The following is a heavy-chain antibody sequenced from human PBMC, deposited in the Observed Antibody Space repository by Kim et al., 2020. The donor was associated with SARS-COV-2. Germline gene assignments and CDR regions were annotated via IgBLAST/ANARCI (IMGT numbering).Heavy chain of an antibody. J-gene: IGHJ5*02. Sequence: SETLSLTCTVFGDSISGGSHYWGWIRQPPGKGLEWVGNIDYSGSTYYNPSLRSRVTMSVDTSKNQFSLELRFVTAAGTAVYYCARPARGLGGGSRFDPWGQGTLVIVSS. CDR3: ARPARGLGGGSRFDP. D-gene: IGHD2-15*01. V-gene: IGHV4-39*01. CDR2: IDYSGST. CDR1: GDSISGGSHY.